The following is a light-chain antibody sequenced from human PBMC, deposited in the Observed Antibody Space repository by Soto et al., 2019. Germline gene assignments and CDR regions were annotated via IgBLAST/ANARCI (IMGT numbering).Light chain of an antibody. CDR3: QQRSNWPLT. CDR1: QSVTSF. Sequence: EIVLTQSPVTLSLSPGERATLSCRASQSVTSFLACYQQKPGQAPRLLIYDVSNRATGIPARFSGSGSGTDFTLTISSLEPEDFAVYYCQQRSNWPLTFGGGNKVEIK. V-gene: IGKV3-11*01. J-gene: IGKJ4*01. CDR2: DVS.